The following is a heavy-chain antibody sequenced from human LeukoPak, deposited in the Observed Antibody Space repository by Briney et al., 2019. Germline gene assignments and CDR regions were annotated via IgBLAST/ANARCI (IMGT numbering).Heavy chain of an antibody. J-gene: IGHJ4*02. V-gene: IGHV4-39*01. Sequence: SETLSLTCTVSGGSISSSSYYWGWNRQPPGKGLEWIGSIYYSGSTYYNPSLKSRVTISVDTSKNQFSLKLSSVTATDTAVYYCTASVSSGYRPFDYWGQGTLVTVSS. CDR1: GGSISSSSYY. D-gene: IGHD3-22*01. CDR2: IYYSGST. CDR3: TASVSSGYRPFDY.